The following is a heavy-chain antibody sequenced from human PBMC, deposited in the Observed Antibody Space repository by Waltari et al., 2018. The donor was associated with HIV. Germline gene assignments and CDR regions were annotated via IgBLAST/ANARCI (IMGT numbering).Heavy chain of an antibody. CDR1: GGSIPRHKHY. J-gene: IGHJ5*02. D-gene: IGHD3-10*01. CDR2: IFYTGRT. Sequence: QLQLQESGPVVVTPSETLDLTCTVSGGSIPRHKHYWGCIRQPPGKGLEWIGSIFYTGRTYYNPSLKSRLTISLDTSRNQFSLKLGSVTAADTALYYCARQGPGPLNTYYSGSGSYYSDFDPWGQGTLVTVSS. CDR3: ARQGPGPLNTYYSGSGSYYSDFDP. V-gene: IGHV4-39*01.